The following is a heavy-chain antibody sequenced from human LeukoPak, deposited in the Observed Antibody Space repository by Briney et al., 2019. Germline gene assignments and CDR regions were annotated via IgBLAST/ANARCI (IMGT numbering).Heavy chain of an antibody. CDR1: GFTVSTNY. Sequence: GGSLRLSCAASGFTVSTNYMSWVRQAPGMGLEWVSIIYDVRSTYYADSVRGGFTISRDNSKNTVYLQMNSLRAEDTAVYDCARDLSGSSREAGDYWGQGALVTVS. CDR2: IYDVRST. V-gene: IGHV3-53*01. J-gene: IGHJ4*02. CDR3: ARDLSGSSREAGDY. D-gene: IGHD3-10*01.